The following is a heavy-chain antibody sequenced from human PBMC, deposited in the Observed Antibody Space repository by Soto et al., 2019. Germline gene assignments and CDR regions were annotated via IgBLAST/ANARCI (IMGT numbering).Heavy chain of an antibody. CDR1: GGSFSGYY. J-gene: IGHJ4*02. CDR3: ARSRISAIDY. V-gene: IGHV4-34*01. D-gene: IGHD1-26*01. Sequence: QVQLQQWGAGLLKPSETLSLTCAVYGGSFSGYYWSWIRQPPGKGLEWIGEINHSGSTNYNPSLKRRVTISVDTSKNQFSLKLSSVTAADTAVYYCARSRISAIDYWGQGTLVTVSS. CDR2: INHSGST.